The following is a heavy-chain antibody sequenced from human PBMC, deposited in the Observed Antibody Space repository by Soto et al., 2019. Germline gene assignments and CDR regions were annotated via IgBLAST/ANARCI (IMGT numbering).Heavy chain of an antibody. J-gene: IGHJ3*02. CDR3: ARDLITRVRGVIITKNAFDI. CDR1: GGSISSGGYY. CDR2: IYYSGST. V-gene: IGHV4-31*03. Sequence: PSETLSLTCTVSGGSISSGGYYWSWIRQHPGKGLEWIGYIYYSGSTYYNPSLKSRVTISVDTSKNQFSLKLSSVTAADTAVYYCARDLITRVRGVIITKNAFDIWGQGTMVTV. D-gene: IGHD3-10*01.